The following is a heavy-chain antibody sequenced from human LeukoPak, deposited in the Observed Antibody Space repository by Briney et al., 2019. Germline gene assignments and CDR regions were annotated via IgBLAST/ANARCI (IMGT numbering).Heavy chain of an antibody. Sequence: SETLSLTCSVSGASIDSRTNYWSWIRQPAGKGLEWVGRIYTSGSTDYNPSLKSRATISLDTSKNQISLNLSPVTAADTAVYFCARDFGIREAASSFFYYYYMDVWGKGTTVTVS. V-gene: IGHV4-61*02. J-gene: IGHJ6*03. CDR1: GASIDSRTNY. D-gene: IGHD3-16*02. CDR3: ARDFGIREAASSFFYYYYMDV. CDR2: IYTSGST.